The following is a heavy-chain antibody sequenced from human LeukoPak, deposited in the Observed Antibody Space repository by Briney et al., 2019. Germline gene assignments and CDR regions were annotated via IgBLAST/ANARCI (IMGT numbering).Heavy chain of an antibody. Sequence: SETLSLTCTVSGGSISSGGYYWSWIRQHPGKGLEWIGYIYYSGSTYYNPSLKSRVTISVDTSKNQFSLKLSSVTAADTAVYYCARADYYGSGWDWFDPWGQGTQATVSS. D-gene: IGHD3-10*01. CDR3: ARADYYGSGWDWFDP. V-gene: IGHV4-31*03. CDR1: GGSISSGGYY. J-gene: IGHJ5*02. CDR2: IYYSGST.